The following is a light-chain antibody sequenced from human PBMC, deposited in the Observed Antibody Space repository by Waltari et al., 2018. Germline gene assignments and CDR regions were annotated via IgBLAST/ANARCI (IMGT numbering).Light chain of an antibody. CDR1: QSISSW. CDR2: KAS. V-gene: IGKV1-5*03. CDR3: QQYDSYPWT. J-gene: IGKJ1*01. Sequence: DIQMTQSPSTLSASVGDRVTIICRASQSISSWFAWYQQKPGQVPKILIYKASSLESGVPSRFSGSGSGTEFTLTISSLQPDDFAAYYCQQYDSYPWTFGQGTKVEIK.